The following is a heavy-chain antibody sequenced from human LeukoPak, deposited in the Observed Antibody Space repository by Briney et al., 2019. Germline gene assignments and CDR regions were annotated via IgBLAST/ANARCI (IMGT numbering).Heavy chain of an antibody. CDR3: ARDPRGIVGANRNWFDP. V-gene: IGHV4-4*07. Sequence: PSETLSLTCTGSGGSISSYYWSWIRQPAGKGLEWIGRIYASGSTNYNPSLKSRVTMSVDTSKSQFSLKLISVTAADTAVYYWARDPRGIVGANRNWFDPWGQGTLVTVSS. CDR2: IYASGST. CDR1: GGSISSYY. D-gene: IGHD1-26*01. J-gene: IGHJ5*02.